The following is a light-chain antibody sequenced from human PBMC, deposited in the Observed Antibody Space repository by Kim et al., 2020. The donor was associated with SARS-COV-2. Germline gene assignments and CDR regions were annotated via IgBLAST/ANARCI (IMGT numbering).Light chain of an antibody. Sequence: GDSVTLTDRASQALNSRLAWDKKRPGKAPKRLFYSAYVVQSGVSSRFSGRGCRREFPLTISALRREDYATYFCLRANSFPLTFGGGTKVDSK. V-gene: IGKV1-12*01. CDR1: QALNSR. CDR2: SAY. J-gene: IGKJ3*01. CDR3: LRANSFPLT.